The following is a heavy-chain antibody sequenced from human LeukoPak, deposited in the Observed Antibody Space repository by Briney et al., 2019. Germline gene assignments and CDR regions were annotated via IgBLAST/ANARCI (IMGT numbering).Heavy chain of an antibody. Sequence: PSETLSLTCAVYGGSFGGYYWSWIRQPPGKGLEWIGEINHSGSTNYNPSLKSRVTISVDTSKNQFSLKLSSVTAADTAVYYCARGKVGAPYYYYYYYMDVWGKGTTVTVSS. CDR2: INHSGST. CDR3: ARGKVGAPYYYYYYYMDV. V-gene: IGHV4-34*01. J-gene: IGHJ6*03. CDR1: GGSFGGYY. D-gene: IGHD1-26*01.